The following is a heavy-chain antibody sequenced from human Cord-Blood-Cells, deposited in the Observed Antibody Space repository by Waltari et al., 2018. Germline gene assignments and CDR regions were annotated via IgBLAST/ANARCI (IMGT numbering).Heavy chain of an antibody. Sequence: EVQLVESGGGLVQPGGSLKLSCAASGFTFSGSAMHWVRQASGKGLEWVGRIISKANSYATAYAASVKGRFTISRDDSKNTAYLQMNSLKTEDTAVYYCTSRYYYGSGSYKYYFDYWGQGTLVTVSS. CDR1: GFTFSGSA. V-gene: IGHV3-73*01. D-gene: IGHD3-10*01. CDR3: TSRYYYGSGSYKYYFDY. J-gene: IGHJ4*02. CDR2: IISKANSYAT.